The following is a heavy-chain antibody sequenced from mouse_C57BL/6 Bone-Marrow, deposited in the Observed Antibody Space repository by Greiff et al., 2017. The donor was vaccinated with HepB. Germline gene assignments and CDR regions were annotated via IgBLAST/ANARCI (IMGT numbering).Heavy chain of an antibody. Sequence: QVQLQQPGAKLVMPGASVKLSCKASGYTFTSYWMHWVKQRPGQGLEWIGEIDPSDSYTNYNQKFKGKSTLTVDKSSSTAYMQLSSLTSEDSAVYYCARNYDYDLYWYFDVWGTGTTVTVSS. CDR3: ARNYDYDLYWYFDV. CDR1: GYTFTSYW. CDR2: IDPSDSYT. V-gene: IGHV1-69*01. D-gene: IGHD2-4*01. J-gene: IGHJ1*03.